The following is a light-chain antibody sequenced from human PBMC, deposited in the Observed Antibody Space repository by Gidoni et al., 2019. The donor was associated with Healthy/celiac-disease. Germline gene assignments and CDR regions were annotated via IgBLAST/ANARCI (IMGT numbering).Light chain of an antibody. CDR3: QAWDSSLVV. J-gene: IGLJ2*01. V-gene: IGLV3-1*01. CDR1: TLGDKY. CDR2: QDS. Sequence: SYELTHTPSVSVSPGQTASITCSGDTLGDKYACWYQQKPGQSPVLVIYQDSKRPSGIPERFSGSNAGNTATLTISETQAMDEADYYCQAWDSSLVVFGGGTKLTVL.